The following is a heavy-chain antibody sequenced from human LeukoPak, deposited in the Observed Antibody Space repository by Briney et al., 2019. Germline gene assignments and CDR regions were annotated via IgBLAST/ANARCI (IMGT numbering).Heavy chain of an antibody. J-gene: IGHJ4*02. Sequence: SETLSLTCTVSGGSISSDYWSWIRQPPGEGLEWIGYIYYSGSTNYNPSLKSRVTMSVDASKNQFSLRLTSVTAADTAVYYCAKGSGWYAYWGQGTLVTVSS. D-gene: IGHD6-19*01. CDR2: IYYSGST. V-gene: IGHV4-59*01. CDR3: AKGSGWYAY. CDR1: GGSISSDY.